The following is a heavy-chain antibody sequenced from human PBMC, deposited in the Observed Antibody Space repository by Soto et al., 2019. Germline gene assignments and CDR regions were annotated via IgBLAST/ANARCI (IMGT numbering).Heavy chain of an antibody. Sequence: QVQLVQSGAEVKKPGASVKVSCKASGYTFTSYDINWVRQATGQGLEWMGWMNPNSGNTGYAQKFQGRVTMTRNTSKSTAYMELSSLRSDATAVYYCASETSGISRLDYWGQGTLVNVSS. V-gene: IGHV1-8*01. CDR1: GYTFTSYD. J-gene: IGHJ4*02. CDR2: MNPNSGNT. D-gene: IGHD1-26*01. CDR3: ASETSGISRLDY.